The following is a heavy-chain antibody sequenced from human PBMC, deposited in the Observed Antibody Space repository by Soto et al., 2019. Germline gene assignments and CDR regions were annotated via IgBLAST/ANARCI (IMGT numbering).Heavy chain of an antibody. Sequence: EVQLLESGGGLVQPGGSLRLSCAASGFTFSRYDMSWVRQAPGKELEWVSAISGSGGSTYYADSVKGRFTISRDNSKNTLYLQMNSLRAEDTAVYYCAKVLVAATYNFDYWGQGTLVTVSS. V-gene: IGHV3-23*01. CDR2: ISGSGGST. J-gene: IGHJ4*02. D-gene: IGHD2-15*01. CDR3: AKVLVAATYNFDY. CDR1: GFTFSRYD.